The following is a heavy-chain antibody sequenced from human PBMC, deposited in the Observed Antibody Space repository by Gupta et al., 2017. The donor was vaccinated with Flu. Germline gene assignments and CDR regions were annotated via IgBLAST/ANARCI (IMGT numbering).Heavy chain of an antibody. CDR2: INGDSNYI. D-gene: IGHD1-7*01. Sequence: EVQLVVSGGGLVKPGGSLRLSWSASGFAFSGHTMNWVRQAPGKGLEWVSSINGDSNYIYYPDSLKGRFTVSRDNAMHSLYLQMDSLRPEDTALYYCARGTTGNYDFWGQGTLVTVSS. CDR3: ARGTTGNYDF. J-gene: IGHJ4*02. V-gene: IGHV3-21*06. CDR1: GFAFSGHT.